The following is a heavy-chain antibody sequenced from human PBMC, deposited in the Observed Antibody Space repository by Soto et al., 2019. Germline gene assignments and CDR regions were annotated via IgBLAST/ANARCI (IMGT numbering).Heavy chain of an antibody. J-gene: IGHJ4*02. CDR2: ISSSSSYI. D-gene: IGHD6-19*01. CDR3: ARDQAVAGSDFDY. Sequence: EVQLVESGGGLVQPGGSLRLSCAASGFTFSSYSMTWVRQAPGKGLEWVSSISSSSSYIYYADSVKGRFTISRDNAKNSLYLQMNSLRAEDTAVYYCARDQAVAGSDFDYWGQGTLVTVSS. V-gene: IGHV3-21*01. CDR1: GFTFSSYS.